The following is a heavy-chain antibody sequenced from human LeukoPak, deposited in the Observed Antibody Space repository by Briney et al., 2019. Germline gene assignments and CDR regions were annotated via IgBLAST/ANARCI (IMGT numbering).Heavy chain of an antibody. Sequence: GGSLRLSCATPEFTFSSYAMSWVRQAPGKGLEWVSGIGASGGSTYYADSVKGRFTISRDNSKNTLYLQMNSLRTKDTAVYYCAKAEGYDILTGLDYWGQGTLVTVSS. V-gene: IGHV3-23*01. CDR2: IGASGGST. D-gene: IGHD3-9*01. CDR3: AKAEGYDILTGLDY. CDR1: EFTFSSYA. J-gene: IGHJ4*02.